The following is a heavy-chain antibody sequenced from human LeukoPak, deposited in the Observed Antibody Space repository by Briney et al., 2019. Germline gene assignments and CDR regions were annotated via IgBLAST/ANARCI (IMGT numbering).Heavy chain of an antibody. CDR2: ISSSSSTI. V-gene: IGHV3-48*01. CDR3: AKDIDDYVWGSGSGAFDI. J-gene: IGHJ3*02. CDR1: GFTFSSYS. D-gene: IGHD3-16*01. Sequence: PGGSLRLSCAASGFTFSSYSMNWVRQAPGKGLEWVSYISSSSSTIYYADSVKGRFTISRDNAKNSLYLQMNSLRAEDTAVYYCAKDIDDYVWGSGSGAFDIWGQGTMVTVSS.